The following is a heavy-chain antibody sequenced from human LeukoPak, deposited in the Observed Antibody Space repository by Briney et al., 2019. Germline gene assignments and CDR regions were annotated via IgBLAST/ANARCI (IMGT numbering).Heavy chain of an antibody. J-gene: IGHJ4*02. CDR3: TRGIYYGDYVGYFDY. V-gene: IGHV3-49*04. Sequence: PGGSLRLSCSASRFNFGDYALRWVRQAPGKGLDWLGFIRSEAYGGTPEYAASEKGRFAISRDDPKSIAYLQMNSLRTEDTAVYYCTRGIYYGDYVGYFDYGGQGTLVTVSS. D-gene: IGHD4-17*01. CDR1: RFNFGDYA. CDR2: IRSEAYGGTP.